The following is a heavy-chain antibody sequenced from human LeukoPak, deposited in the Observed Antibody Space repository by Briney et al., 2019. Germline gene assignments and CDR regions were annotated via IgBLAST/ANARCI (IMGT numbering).Heavy chain of an antibody. CDR2: ISAYNGNT. CDR3: ARVEDFEDAFDI. Sequence: ASVKVSCKTSGYTFTSYGISWVRQAPGQGLEWMGWISAYNGNTNYAQKLQGRVTMTTDTSTSTAYMELSSLRSEDTAVYYCARVEDFEDAFDIWGQGTMVTVSS. D-gene: IGHD3-9*01. J-gene: IGHJ3*02. V-gene: IGHV1-18*01. CDR1: GYTFTSYG.